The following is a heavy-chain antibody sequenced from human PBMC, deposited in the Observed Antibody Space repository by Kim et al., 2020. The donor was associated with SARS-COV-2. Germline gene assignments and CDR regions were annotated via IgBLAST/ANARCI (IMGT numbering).Heavy chain of an antibody. CDR1: GGSISSSNW. CDR3: ARALAGDILTGYLPFDY. J-gene: IGHJ4*02. Sequence: SETLSLTCAVSGGSISSSNWWSWVRQPPGKGLEWIGQIYHTGSTNYHPSLNSRVTISVDKSKNHFSLKLSSVTAADTAVYYCARALAGDILTGYLPFDYWGQGTLVTVSS. CDR2: IYHTGST. V-gene: IGHV4-4*02. D-gene: IGHD3-9*01.